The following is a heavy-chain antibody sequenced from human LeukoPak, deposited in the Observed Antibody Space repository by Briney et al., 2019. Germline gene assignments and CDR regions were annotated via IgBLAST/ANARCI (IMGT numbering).Heavy chain of an antibody. CDR1: GYSFTDYS. CDR2: INTKSGRT. Sequence: ASVRVSCKTSGYSFTDYSIHWVRQAPGQGLEWMGWINTKSGRTSSARKFQGRVTMTRDRSITTVYMDMAWLTSDDTAIYFCARADFIDAGPYLIGPWGQGTLVTVSS. J-gene: IGHJ5*02. D-gene: IGHD3-3*01. CDR3: ARADFIDAGPYLIGP. V-gene: IGHV1-2*02.